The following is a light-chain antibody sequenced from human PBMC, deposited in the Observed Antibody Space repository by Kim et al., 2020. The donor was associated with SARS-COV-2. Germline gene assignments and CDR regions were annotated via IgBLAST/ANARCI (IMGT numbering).Light chain of an antibody. CDR3: MQAIQTSPYS. J-gene: IGKJ2*03. CDR1: QSLLQSDGYID. V-gene: IGKV2-28*01. Sequence: PASMSCRSSQSLLQSDGYIDLDWYLQKPGQSPQLLIYLASNRPSGVPDRFSGSGSGTEFTLKITRVEAEDVGVYYCMQAIQTSPYSFGQGTKLEI. CDR2: LAS.